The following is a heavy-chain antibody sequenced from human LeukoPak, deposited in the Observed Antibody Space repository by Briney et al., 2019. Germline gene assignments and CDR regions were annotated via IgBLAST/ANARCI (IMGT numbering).Heavy chain of an antibody. Sequence: PSETLPLTCSVSGGSVSSYYWSWIRQSPGKGLEWIGYIHNSGRTNYNPSLKSRVTGFVDTSKNQVSLRLSSVTAADTAVYYCARHGTISSESYFDYWGQGALVTVSS. CDR1: GGSVSSYY. J-gene: IGHJ4*02. V-gene: IGHV4-59*08. D-gene: IGHD1-14*01. CDR3: ARHGTISSESYFDY. CDR2: IHNSGRT.